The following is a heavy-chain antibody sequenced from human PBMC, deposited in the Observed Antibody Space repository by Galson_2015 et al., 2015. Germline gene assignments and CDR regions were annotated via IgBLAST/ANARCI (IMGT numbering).Heavy chain of an antibody. CDR2: ISSSSSYI. CDR1: GFTFSSYS. D-gene: IGHD6-19*01. Sequence: SLRLSCAASGFTFSSYSMNWVRQAPGKGLEWVSSISSSSSYIYYADSVKGRFTISRDNAKNSLYLQMNSLRAEDTAVYYCARDAPPRGLDYYYYMDVWGKGTTVTVSS. CDR3: ARDAPPRGLDYYYYMDV. J-gene: IGHJ6*03. V-gene: IGHV3-21*01.